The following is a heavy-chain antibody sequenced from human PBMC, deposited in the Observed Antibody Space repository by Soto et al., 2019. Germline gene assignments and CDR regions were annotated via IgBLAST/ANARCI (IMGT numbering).Heavy chain of an antibody. V-gene: IGHV4-31*03. J-gene: IGHJ6*03. CDR2: IYYSGST. CDR1: GGSISSGGYY. D-gene: IGHD3-10*01. Sequence: PSETLSLTCTVSGGSISSGGYYWSWIRQHPGKGLEWIGYIYYSGSTYYNPSLKSRVTISVDTSKNQFSLKLSSVTAADTAVYYCAIEIYKREFLYDYYYMDVWGKGTTVTVSS. CDR3: AIEIYKREFLYDYYYMDV.